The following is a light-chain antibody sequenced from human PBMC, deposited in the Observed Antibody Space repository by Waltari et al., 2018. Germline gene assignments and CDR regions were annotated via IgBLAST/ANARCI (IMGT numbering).Light chain of an antibody. CDR1: SSNIGAGYA. CDR3: QSYDSSLSGWV. V-gene: IGLV1-40*01. CDR2: GNS. J-gene: IGLJ3*02. Sequence: QSVLTQPPSVSGAPGQRLTIPCTGSSSNIGAGYAVHWYQQLPGTAPKLLIYGNSNRPSGVPDRFSGSKSGTSASLAITGLQAEDEADYYCQSYDSSLSGWVFGGGTKLTVL.